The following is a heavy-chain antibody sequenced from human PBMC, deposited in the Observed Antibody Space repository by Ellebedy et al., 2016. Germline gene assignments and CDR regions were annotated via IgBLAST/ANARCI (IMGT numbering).Heavy chain of an antibody. V-gene: IGHV3-7*01. J-gene: IGHJ1*01. D-gene: IGHD2-21*01. CDR2: IKGDGSKT. CDR3: ARDRGADGNFQH. Sequence: GGSLRLSXAASGFTFSTYWMNWVRQAPGKGLEWVANIKGDGSKTFYADSMKGRFTISRDNAKNSLYLQMNSLRAEDTAVYYCARDRGADGNFQHWGQGTLVTVSS. CDR1: GFTFSTYW.